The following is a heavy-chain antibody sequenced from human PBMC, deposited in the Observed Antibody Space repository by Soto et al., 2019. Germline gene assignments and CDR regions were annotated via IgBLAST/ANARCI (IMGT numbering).Heavy chain of an antibody. CDR1: GDSITKSLYY. V-gene: IGHV4-39*01. CDR2: IYYAGNA. D-gene: IGHD2-15*01. Sequence: SETLSLTCTVSGDSITKSLYYWAWVRQTPGKGLEWIASIYYAGNAYYNPSLQSRVTISVDASKNQFSLELQSVTAADSAVYYCARVPYYGSGGDGPHFFDYWGQGTLVTVSS. CDR3: ARVPYYGSGGDGPHFFDY. J-gene: IGHJ4*02.